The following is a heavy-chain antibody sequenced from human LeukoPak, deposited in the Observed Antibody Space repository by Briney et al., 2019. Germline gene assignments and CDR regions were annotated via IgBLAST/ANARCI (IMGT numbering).Heavy chain of an antibody. CDR2: INPNSGGT. CDR3: ARGGDDILTGYYWNYYMDV. V-gene: IGHV1-2*06. Sequence: ASVKVSCKASRYTFTGYYMHWVRQAPGQGLEWMGRINPNSGGTNYAQKFQGRVTMTRDTSISTAYMELSRLRSDDTAVYYCARGGDDILTGYYWNYYMDVWGKGTTVTVFS. J-gene: IGHJ6*03. D-gene: IGHD3-9*01. CDR1: RYTFTGYY.